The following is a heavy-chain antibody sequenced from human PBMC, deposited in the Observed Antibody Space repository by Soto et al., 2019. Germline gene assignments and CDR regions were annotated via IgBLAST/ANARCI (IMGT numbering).Heavy chain of an antibody. CDR3: ARGRTYCSGGSCYQGSY. CDR2: IIPIFGTA. Sequence: SVKVSCKASGGTFSSYAISWVRQAPGQGLEWMGGIIPIFGTANYAQKFQGRVTITADESTSTAYMELSSLRSEDTAVYYCARGRTYCSGGSCYQGSYWGQGTLVTVSS. V-gene: IGHV1-69*13. CDR1: GGTFSSYA. J-gene: IGHJ4*02. D-gene: IGHD2-15*01.